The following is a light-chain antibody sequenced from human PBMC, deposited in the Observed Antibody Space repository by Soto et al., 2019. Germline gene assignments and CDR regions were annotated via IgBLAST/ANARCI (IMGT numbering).Light chain of an antibody. CDR1: SSDVGGYNS. CDR3: SSYTSSSTGV. V-gene: IGLV2-14*01. J-gene: IGLJ3*02. CDR2: EVS. Sequence: QSALTQPASVSGSPGQSITISCTGTSSDVGGYNSVSWYQQHPGKAPKLMIYEVSNRPSGVSNRFSGSKSGNTASLTISGLQAEYEADYYCSSYTSSSTGVFGLGTTVTVL.